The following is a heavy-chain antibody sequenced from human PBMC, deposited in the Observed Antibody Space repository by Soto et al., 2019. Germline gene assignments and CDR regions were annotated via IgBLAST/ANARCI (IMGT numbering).Heavy chain of an antibody. V-gene: IGHV4-4*02. D-gene: IGHD1-26*01. CDR1: GGSISSSNW. J-gene: IGHJ4*02. CDR3: AKLATNSGRDY. CDR2: LYHSGST. Sequence: QVQLQESGPGLVKPSGTLSLTCAVSGGSISSSNWWSWVRQPPGKGLEWIGELYHSGSTNYNPALKRRVTISVDKSKNQFSLKLSSVTAADTAVYYFAKLATNSGRDYWGQGTLVTGSS.